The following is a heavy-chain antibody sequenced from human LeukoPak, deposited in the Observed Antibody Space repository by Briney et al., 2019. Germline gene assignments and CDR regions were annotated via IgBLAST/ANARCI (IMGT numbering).Heavy chain of an antibody. D-gene: IGHD2-2*02. V-gene: IGHV1-18*01. CDR3: ARLYRLGPYYFDY. J-gene: IGHJ4*02. CDR2: INTYNDNT. Sequence: ASVKVSCKASGYTFNRYGISWVRQAPGQGLEWMGWINTYNDNTKYAQRVQGRVTLTTDTATRAAYMELRSLKSDDTAVYYCARLYRLGPYYFDYWGQGTLVTVSS. CDR1: GYTFNRYG.